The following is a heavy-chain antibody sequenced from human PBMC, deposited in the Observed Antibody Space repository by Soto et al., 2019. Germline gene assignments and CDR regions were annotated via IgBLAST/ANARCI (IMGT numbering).Heavy chain of an antibody. CDR1: GFTFSSYG. CDR2: ISYDGSNK. V-gene: IGHV3-30*18. Sequence: QVQLVESGGGVVQPGRSLRLSCAASGFTFSSYGMHWVRQAPGKGLEWVAVISYDGSNKYYADSVKGRFTISRDNSENTLYLQMNSLRAEDTAVYYCAKDRDMIVVSSSPNWFDPWGQGTLVTVSS. J-gene: IGHJ5*02. CDR3: AKDRDMIVVSSSPNWFDP. D-gene: IGHD3-22*01.